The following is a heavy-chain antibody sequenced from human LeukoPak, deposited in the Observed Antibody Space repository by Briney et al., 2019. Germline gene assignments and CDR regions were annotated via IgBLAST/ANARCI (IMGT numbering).Heavy chain of an antibody. CDR1: RFTFSRSA. CDR2: MSDSGGST. Sequence: GGSLRLSCAASRFTFSRSAMSWVRQAPGKGGEWVSTMSDSGGSTYYADSVKGRFNICRENSKSTLYLQVNSLRAEDTAVYYCAKSHSEAQRGYFDYWGQGTLVTVSS. CDR3: AKSHSEAQRGYFDY. V-gene: IGHV3-23*01. D-gene: IGHD3-10*01. J-gene: IGHJ4*02.